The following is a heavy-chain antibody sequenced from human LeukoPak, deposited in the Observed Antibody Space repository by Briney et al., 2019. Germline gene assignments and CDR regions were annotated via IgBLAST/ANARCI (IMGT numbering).Heavy chain of an antibody. CDR2: INHSGST. CDR3: ARGFGSGWYFGERWFDP. Sequence: SETLSLTCAVYGGSFSGYYWSWIRQPPGKGLEWIGEINHSGSTNYNPSLKSRVTISVDTSKNQFSLKLSSVTAADTAVHYCARGFGSGWYFGERWFDPWGQGTLVTVSS. D-gene: IGHD6-19*01. CDR1: GGSFSGYY. J-gene: IGHJ5*02. V-gene: IGHV4-34*01.